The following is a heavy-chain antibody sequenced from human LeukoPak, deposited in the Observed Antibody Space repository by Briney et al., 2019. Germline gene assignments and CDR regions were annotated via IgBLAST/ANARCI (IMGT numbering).Heavy chain of an antibody. CDR3: ARESYCGGDCYPGGMDV. CDR2: ISYDGSNK. D-gene: IGHD2-21*02. V-gene: IGHV3-30-3*01. J-gene: IGHJ6*02. CDR1: GFTFSSYA. Sequence: GGSLRLSCAASGFTFSSYAMHWVRQAPGKGLEWVAVISYDGSNKYYADSVKGRFTISRDNSKNTLYLQMNSLRAEDTAVYYCARESYCGGDCYPGGMDVWGQGTTVTVSS.